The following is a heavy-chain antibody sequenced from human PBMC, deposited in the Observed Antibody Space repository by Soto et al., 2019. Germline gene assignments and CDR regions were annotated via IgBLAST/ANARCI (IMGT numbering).Heavy chain of an antibody. V-gene: IGHV3-23*01. J-gene: IGHJ4*02. CDR2: ISSSGGST. D-gene: IGHD7-27*01. CDR3: AKGWGDY. Sequence: EVQLLESGGGLVQPGGSVRLSCAASGFCFSSYTMSWVRQGPGKGLEWVSGISSSGGSTVYADSVKGRFTISRDMFNNTLYLQINSLRAEDTAVYYYAKGWGDYWGQGTPVTVSS. CDR1: GFCFSSYT.